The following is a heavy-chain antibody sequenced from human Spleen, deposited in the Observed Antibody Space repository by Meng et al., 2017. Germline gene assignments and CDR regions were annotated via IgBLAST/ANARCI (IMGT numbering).Heavy chain of an antibody. V-gene: IGHV3-23*01. CDR1: GFTFSSYA. Sequence: GGSLRLSCAASGFTFSSYAMSWVRQAPGKGLEWVSALSDNGGSTYYADSVKGRFTTSRDNSKNTLYLQIHSLRAEDTAVYYCARDGIEKWELLPFSYNWFAPWGHGNLVNGAS. CDR2: LSDNGGST. J-gene: IGHJ5*02. D-gene: IGHD1-26*01. CDR3: ARDGIEKWELLPFSYNWFAP.